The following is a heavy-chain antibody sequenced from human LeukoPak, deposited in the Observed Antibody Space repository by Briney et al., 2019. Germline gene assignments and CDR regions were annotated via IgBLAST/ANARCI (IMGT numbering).Heavy chain of an antibody. J-gene: IGHJ4*02. Sequence: SETLSLTCTVSGGSISSYYWSWIRQPPEKGLEWIGYIYYSGSTNYNPSLKSRVTISVDTSKNHFSLQLSSVTAADTAVYYCARSRYYDGSGYFFDYWGQGILVTVSS. V-gene: IGHV4-59*08. CDR2: IYYSGST. CDR3: ARSRYYDGSGYFFDY. CDR1: GGSISSYY. D-gene: IGHD3-22*01.